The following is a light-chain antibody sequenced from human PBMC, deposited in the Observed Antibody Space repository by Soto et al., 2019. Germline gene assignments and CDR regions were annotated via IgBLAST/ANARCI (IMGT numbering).Light chain of an antibody. CDR2: DAS. Sequence: DIQMTQSPSTLSASVGDRVTITCRASQGISSWLAWYQQKPGKVPKLLIYDASSLESGVPSRFSGSGSGTEFTLTISSLQPDDSATYYCQQYDTSPYTFGQGTKLEIK. CDR3: QQYDTSPYT. CDR1: QGISSW. J-gene: IGKJ2*01. V-gene: IGKV1-5*01.